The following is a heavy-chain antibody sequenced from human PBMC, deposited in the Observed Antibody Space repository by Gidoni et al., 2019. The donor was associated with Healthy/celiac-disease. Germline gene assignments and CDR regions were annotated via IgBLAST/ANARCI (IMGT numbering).Heavy chain of an antibody. CDR2: IIPTLGIA. Sequence: QVQLVQSGAEVKTPGSSVKVSCKASGGPFSSYTISWVRQSPGPGLEWMGRIIPTLGIANYAQKFQGRVTITADKSTSTAYMELSSLRSEDTAVYYCARGEYSSSWYFDYWGQGTLVTVSS. D-gene: IGHD6-13*01. V-gene: IGHV1-69*02. CDR3: ARGEYSSSWYFDY. J-gene: IGHJ4*02. CDR1: GGPFSSYT.